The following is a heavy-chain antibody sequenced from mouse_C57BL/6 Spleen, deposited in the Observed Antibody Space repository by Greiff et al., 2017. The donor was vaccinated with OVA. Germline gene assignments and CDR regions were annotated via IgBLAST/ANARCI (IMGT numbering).Heavy chain of an antibody. CDR3: ARSSGGYWYCDV. CDR1: GYTFTSYW. V-gene: IGHV1-64*01. CDR2: IHPNSGST. J-gene: IGHJ1*03. Sequence: QVQLQQPGAELVKPGASVKLSCKASGYTFTSYWMHWVKQRPGQGLEWIGMIHPNSGSTNYNEKFKSKATLTVDNSSSTAYMQLSSLTSEDSAVYDGARSSGGYWYCDVWGTGTTVTVSS.